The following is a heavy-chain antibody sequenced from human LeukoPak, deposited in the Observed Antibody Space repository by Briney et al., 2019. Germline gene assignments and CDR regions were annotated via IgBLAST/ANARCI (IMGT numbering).Heavy chain of an antibody. CDR3: ARDRRSGTLWDY. D-gene: IGHD1-26*01. CDR1: GFTFSSYG. V-gene: IGHV3-33*01. J-gene: IGHJ4*02. Sequence: PGGSLRLSCAASGFTFSSYGMHWVRQAPGKGLEWVAVIWYDGSNKYYADSVKGRFTISRDNSKNTLYLQMNSLRAEDTAVYYCARDRRSGTLWDYWGQGTLVTVSS. CDR2: IWYDGSNK.